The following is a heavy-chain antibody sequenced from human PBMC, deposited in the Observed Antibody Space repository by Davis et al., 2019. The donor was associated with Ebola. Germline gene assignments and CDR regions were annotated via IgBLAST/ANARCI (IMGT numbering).Heavy chain of an antibody. CDR2: IYYSGST. CDR1: GGSISSYY. CDR3: ARDRSTTVVTRGYYYYGMDV. Sequence: PSETLSLTCTVSGGSISSYYWSWIRQPPGKGLEWIGYIYYSGSTNYNPSLKSRVTISVDTSKNQFSLKLSSVTAADTAVYYCARDRSTTVVTRGYYYYGMDVWGQGTTVTVSS. V-gene: IGHV4-59*01. D-gene: IGHD4-23*01. J-gene: IGHJ6*02.